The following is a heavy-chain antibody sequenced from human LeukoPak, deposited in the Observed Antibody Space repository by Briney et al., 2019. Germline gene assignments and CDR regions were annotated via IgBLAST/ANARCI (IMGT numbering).Heavy chain of an antibody. D-gene: IGHD6-19*01. CDR1: GFTLSSYA. V-gene: IGHV3-21*01. CDR2: ISSSSSYI. CDR3: ARDDLYSSGWYSRNGMDV. Sequence: GGSLRLSCAASGFTLSSYAMSWVRQAPGKGLEWVSSISSSSSYIYYADSVKGRFTISRDNAKNSLYLQMNSLRAEDTAVYYCARDDLYSSGWYSRNGMDVWGQGTTVTVSS. J-gene: IGHJ6*02.